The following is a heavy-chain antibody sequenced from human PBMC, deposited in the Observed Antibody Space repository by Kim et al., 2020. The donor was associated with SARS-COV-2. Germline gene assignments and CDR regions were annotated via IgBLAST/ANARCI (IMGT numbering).Heavy chain of an antibody. Sequence: ASVKVSCKASGYTFTSYGISWVRQAPGQGLEWMGWISAYNGNTNYAQKLQGRVTMTTDTSTSTAYMELRSLRSDDTAVYYCARVPRWLQLSTVSGDYGMDVWGQGTTVTVSS. CDR3: ARVPRWLQLSTVSGDYGMDV. CDR2: ISAYNGNT. D-gene: IGHD5-12*01. J-gene: IGHJ6*02. V-gene: IGHV1-18*01. CDR1: GYTFTSYG.